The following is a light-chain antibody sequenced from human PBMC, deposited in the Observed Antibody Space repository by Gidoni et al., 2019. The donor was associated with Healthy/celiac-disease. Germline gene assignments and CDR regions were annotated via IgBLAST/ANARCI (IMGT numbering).Light chain of an antibody. CDR3: QQYASTPRT. CDR1: ESIRSTF. J-gene: IGKJ1*01. CDR2: GVS. Sequence: VLTQSPGTLSLSPGERATLSCRASESIRSTFLAWYQQKPGQAPRLLIDGVSTRATGIPDRFSGSGSGTDFTLTISRLEPEDFAIYYCQQYASTPRTFGQGTKVEFK. V-gene: IGKV3-20*01.